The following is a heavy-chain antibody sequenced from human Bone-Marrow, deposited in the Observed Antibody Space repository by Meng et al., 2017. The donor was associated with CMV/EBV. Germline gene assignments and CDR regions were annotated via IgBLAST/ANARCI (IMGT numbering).Heavy chain of an antibody. V-gene: IGHV3-21*01. D-gene: IGHD1-26*01. CDR3: ARGRSGIS. Sequence: GESLKISCAASGFTFSSYSMNWVRQAPGKGLEWVSSISSSSSYIYYADSVKGRFTISRDNAKNSLYLQMNSLRVEDTAVYYCARGRSGISWGQGTLVTVSS. J-gene: IGHJ5*02. CDR1: GFTFSSYS. CDR2: ISSSSSYI.